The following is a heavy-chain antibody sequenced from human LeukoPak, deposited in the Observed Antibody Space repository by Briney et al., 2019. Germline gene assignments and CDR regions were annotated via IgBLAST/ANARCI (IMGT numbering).Heavy chain of an antibody. V-gene: IGHV4-38-2*01. CDR1: GYSISSGYY. J-gene: IGHJ4*02. Sequence: SETLSLTCAVSGYSISSGYYWGWIRQPPGKGLQWIGSIYHSGDTYYKPSLKSRVTMSVDTSKNQFSLRLTSVTAADTAVYYCARQYGAGFDYWGQGTLVTVSS. CDR3: ARQYGAGFDY. D-gene: IGHD4-17*01. CDR2: IYHSGDT.